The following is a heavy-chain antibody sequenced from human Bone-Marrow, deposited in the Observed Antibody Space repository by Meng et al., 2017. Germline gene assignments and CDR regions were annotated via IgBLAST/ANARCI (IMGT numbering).Heavy chain of an antibody. CDR3: ARDSEVIVVVITIGGYYYGMDV. V-gene: IGHV1-2*06. J-gene: IGHJ6*02. D-gene: IGHD3-22*01. CDR1: GYNFPDYW. CDR2: IDPKSGDT. Sequence: SVKVSCKPSGYNFPDYWLHWVRRAPGQGLEWMGRIDPKSGDTHYAQRFQGRVTMTGDTSISTAYMELSGLRSDDTAVYYCARDSEVIVVVITIGGYYYGMDVWGQGTTVTVSS.